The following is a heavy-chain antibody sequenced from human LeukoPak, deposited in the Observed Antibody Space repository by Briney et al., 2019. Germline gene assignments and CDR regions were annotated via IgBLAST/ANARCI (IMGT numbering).Heavy chain of an antibody. V-gene: IGHV3-23*01. CDR1: GFTFSSYA. J-gene: IGHJ4*02. Sequence: GGSLRLSCAASGFTFSSYAMSWVRQAPGKGLEWVSAISGSGGSTYYADSVKGRFTISRDNSKSTLYLQMNSLRAEDTAVYYCAKDVGIAAAGTGVLDYWGQGTLVTVSS. CDR2: ISGSGGST. D-gene: IGHD6-13*01. CDR3: AKDVGIAAAGTGVLDY.